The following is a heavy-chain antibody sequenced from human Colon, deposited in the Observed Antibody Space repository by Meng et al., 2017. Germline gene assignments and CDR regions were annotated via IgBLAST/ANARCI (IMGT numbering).Heavy chain of an antibody. CDR3: ARTYYYDSSGYPGASSDY. D-gene: IGHD3-22*01. V-gene: IGHV4-30-4*01. J-gene: IGHJ4*02. Sequence: QVRLQESGPGLVKPSQTLSLTGAVAGVSINRGDFYWTWIRQPPGKGLEWIGHIYTSGNTYYNPSLKSRVTLSVDTSKNQFSLQLSSVTAADTAVYYCARTYYYDSSGYPGASSDYWGQGTLVTVSS. CDR1: GVSINRGDFY. CDR2: IYTSGNT.